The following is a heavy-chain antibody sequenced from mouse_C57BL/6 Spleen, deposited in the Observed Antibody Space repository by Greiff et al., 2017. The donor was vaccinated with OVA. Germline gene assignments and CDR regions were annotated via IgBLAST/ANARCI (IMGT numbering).Heavy chain of an antibody. V-gene: IGHV1-82*01. CDR2: IYPGDGDT. J-gene: IGHJ4*01. Sequence: VKLMESGPELVKPGASVKISCKASGYAFSSSWMNWVKQRPGKGLEWIGRIYPGDGDTNYNGKFKGKATLTADKSSSTAYMQLSSLTSEDSAVYFCARYFKDAMDYWGQGTSVTVSS. CDR3: ARYFKDAMDY. CDR1: GYAFSSSW.